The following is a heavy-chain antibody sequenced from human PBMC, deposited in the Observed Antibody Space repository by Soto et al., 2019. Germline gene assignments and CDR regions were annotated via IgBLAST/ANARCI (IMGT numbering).Heavy chain of an antibody. D-gene: IGHD3-10*01. CDR2: INHSGST. J-gene: IGHJ4*02. CDR3: ASYYYGSGREAGSFDY. CDR1: GGSFSGYY. Sequence: SETLSLTCAVYGGSFSGYYWSWIRQPPGKGLEWIGEINHSGSTNYNPSPKSRVTISVDTSKNQFSLKLSSVTAADTAVYYCASYYYGSGREAGSFDYWGQGTLVTVSS. V-gene: IGHV4-34*01.